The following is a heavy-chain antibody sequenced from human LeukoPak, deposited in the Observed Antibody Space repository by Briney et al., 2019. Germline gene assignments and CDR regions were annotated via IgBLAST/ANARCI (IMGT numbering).Heavy chain of an antibody. V-gene: IGHV3-30*18. CDR3: AKWNGDFLTGYYLDD. Sequence: GGSLRLSCAAPGFTFSSYAMHWVRQAPGKGLECVALISDDGRKKFYADSVKDRFTISRDDSKNTLYLQMSSLRAEDTAMYYCAKWNGDFLTGYYLDDWGQGTLVTVSS. D-gene: IGHD3-9*01. CDR1: GFTFSSYA. CDR2: ISDDGRKK. J-gene: IGHJ4*02.